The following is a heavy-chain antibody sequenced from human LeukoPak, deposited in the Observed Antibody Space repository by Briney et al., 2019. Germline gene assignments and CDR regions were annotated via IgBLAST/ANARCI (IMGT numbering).Heavy chain of an antibody. CDR2: TYYRSRWHN. V-gene: IGHV6-1*01. Sequence: SQTLSLTCAISGDSVSSNSVAWNWIRQSPSRGLEWLGRTYYRSRWHNDYALSVKSRMSINTDTSKNQFSLKLSSVTAADTAVYYCARGGGYCSSTSCHTRSLYFDYWGQGTLVTVSS. J-gene: IGHJ4*02. CDR1: GDSVSSNSVA. CDR3: ARGGGYCSSTSCHTRSLYFDY. D-gene: IGHD2-2*02.